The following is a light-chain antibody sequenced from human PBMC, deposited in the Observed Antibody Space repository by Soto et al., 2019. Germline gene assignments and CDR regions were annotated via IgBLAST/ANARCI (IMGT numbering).Light chain of an antibody. CDR3: SSYTSSNNYV. CDR2: DVS. V-gene: IGLV2-14*01. J-gene: IGLJ1*01. CDR1: SSDVGGYNY. Sequence: QSVLTQPASVSGSPGQSITISCTGTSSDVGGYNYVSWYQQHPGKAPKLMIYDVSNRPSGVSNRFSGSKSGNTAPLTISGLQAEDEADYYCSSYTSSNNYVFGTGTKSPS.